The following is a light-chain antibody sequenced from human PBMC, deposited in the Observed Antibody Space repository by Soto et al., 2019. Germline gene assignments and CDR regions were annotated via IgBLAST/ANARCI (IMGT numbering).Light chain of an antibody. Sequence: QSALTQPASVSGSPGQSITISCTGTSSDVGDYNYVSWYQHHPGKAPKLLIYDVSNRPSGVSDRFSGSKSGNTASLTISGLQAEDEADYYCSSYHNTVVFGGGTKLTVL. V-gene: IGLV2-14*03. CDR3: SSYHNTVV. CDR1: SSDVGDYNY. J-gene: IGLJ2*01. CDR2: DVS.